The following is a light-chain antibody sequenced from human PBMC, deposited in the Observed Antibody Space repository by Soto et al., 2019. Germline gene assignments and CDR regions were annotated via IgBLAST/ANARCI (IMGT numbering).Light chain of an antibody. V-gene: IGLV2-14*01. J-gene: IGLJ1*01. CDR3: ASFRSGTLLV. CDR1: RSDIGDSNF. Sequence: LTKPASVSGPPGQSVTISCTGPRSDIGDSNFISWYQHSPGKAPRLLIYEVNNRPSGVSKRFSGSKAGNTASLTISGLLDDDEADYFCASFRSGTLLVFGSGTNVTVL. CDR2: EVN.